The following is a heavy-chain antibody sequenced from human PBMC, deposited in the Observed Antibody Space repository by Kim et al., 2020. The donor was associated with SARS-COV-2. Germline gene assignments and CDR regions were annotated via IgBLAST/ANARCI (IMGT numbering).Heavy chain of an antibody. D-gene: IGHD6-13*01. CDR3: ARDTDSSSWSYYFDY. Sequence: QKFQGRVTMTRDTATSTVYMELGSLRSEDTAVYYCARDTDSSSWSYYFDYWGQGTLVTVSS. V-gene: IGHV1-46*01. J-gene: IGHJ4*02.